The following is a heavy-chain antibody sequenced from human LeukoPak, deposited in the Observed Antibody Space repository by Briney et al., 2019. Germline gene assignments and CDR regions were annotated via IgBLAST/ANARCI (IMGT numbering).Heavy chain of an antibody. V-gene: IGHV4-59*01. CDR2: IYYSGST. CDR3: ARWGRRDGYNFGIDY. D-gene: IGHD5-24*01. J-gene: IGHJ4*02. Sequence: PSETLSLTCTVSGGSISSYYWSWIRQPPGKGLEWIGYIYYSGSTNYNPPLKSRVTISVDTSKNQFSLKLSSVTAADTAVYYCARWGRRDGYNFGIDYWGQGTLVTVSS. CDR1: GGSISSYY.